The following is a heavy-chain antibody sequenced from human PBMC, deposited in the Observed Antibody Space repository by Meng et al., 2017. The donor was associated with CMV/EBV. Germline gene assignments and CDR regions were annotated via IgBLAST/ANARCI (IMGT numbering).Heavy chain of an antibody. CDR2: IYTSGST. V-gene: IGHV4-4*07. D-gene: IGHD2-2*02. CDR1: GGSISSYY. J-gene: IGHJ5*02. CDR3: AREIVVVPAAIDNWFDP. Sequence: QVRLWQTGPGLRSPSDTLSLTCTVSGGSISSYYWSWIRQPDGKGLEWIGRIYTSGSTNYNPSLKSRVTMSVDTSKNQFSLKLSSVTAADTAVYYCAREIVVVPAAIDNWFDPWGQGTLVTVSS.